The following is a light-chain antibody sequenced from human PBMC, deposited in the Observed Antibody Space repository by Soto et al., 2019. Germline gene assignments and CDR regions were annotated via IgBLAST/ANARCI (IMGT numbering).Light chain of an antibody. J-gene: IGKJ2*01. CDR1: QSVSSSY. CDR3: QQYGSSPVT. CDR2: GAS. Sequence: EIVLTQSPGTLSLSPGERATLSCRASQSVSSSYLAWYQQKPGQAPRLLIYGASSRATGIPDRFSGSGSGTDFTLTICRLEPEDFAVYYCQQYGSSPVTFGQGTKLEIK. V-gene: IGKV3-20*01.